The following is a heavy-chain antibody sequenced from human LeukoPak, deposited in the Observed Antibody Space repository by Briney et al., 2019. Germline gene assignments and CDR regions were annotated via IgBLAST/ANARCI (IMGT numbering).Heavy chain of an antibody. CDR1: GGSISSYY. V-gene: IGHV4-59*01. J-gene: IGHJ4*02. CDR3: ARGKGGYNDY. D-gene: IGHD5-24*01. Sequence: PSETLSLTCTVSGGSISSYYWSWIRQPPGKGLEWIGYIYYSGSTNYNPSLKSRVTISVDTSKNQFSLKLSSVTAADTAVYYCARGKGGYNDYWGQGTLVTVSS. CDR2: IYYSGST.